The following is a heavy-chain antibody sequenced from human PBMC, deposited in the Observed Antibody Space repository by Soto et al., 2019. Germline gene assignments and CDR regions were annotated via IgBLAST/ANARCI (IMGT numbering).Heavy chain of an antibody. Sequence: SETLSLTCTVSGGSISSYYWSWIRQPPGKGLERIGYIYYSGSTNYNPSLKSRVTISVDTSKNQFSLKLSSVTAADTAVYYCARQGYYDFWSGYYSGYYYYYMDVWAKGPRSPSP. CDR1: GGSISSYY. CDR3: ARQGYYDFWSGYYSGYYYYYMDV. V-gene: IGHV4-59*08. J-gene: IGHJ6*03. CDR2: IYYSGST. D-gene: IGHD3-3*01.